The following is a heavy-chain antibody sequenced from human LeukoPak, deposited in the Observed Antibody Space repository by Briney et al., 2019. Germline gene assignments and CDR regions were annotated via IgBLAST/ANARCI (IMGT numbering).Heavy chain of an antibody. V-gene: IGHV4-59*01. D-gene: IGHD3-10*01. CDR3: ARAYASGSYTLDF. Sequence: SVTLSLTCTVSGGSIGTYYWSWIRQPPGKGLEWIGYIYYNGGTNYNPSLKSRVTISVDTSNNQFSLKLSSVTAADTAVYYCARAYASGSYTLDFWGQGTLVSVSS. CDR2: IYYNGGT. CDR1: GGSIGTYY. J-gene: IGHJ4*02.